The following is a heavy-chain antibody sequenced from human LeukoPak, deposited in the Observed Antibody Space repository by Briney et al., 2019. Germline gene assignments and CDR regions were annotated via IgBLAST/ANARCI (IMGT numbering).Heavy chain of an antibody. D-gene: IGHD3-22*01. CDR2: INRGATHI. V-gene: IGHV3-21*01. Sequence: GGSLTLSCAASQFTFSSYSMNWVRQAPGKGLEWVSSINRGATHIYYADSLRGRFITSRDDAKNPLYLQMNSLRAEDTAVYYCVRLRRNSDSSGYYYYYDYWGQGTLVTVSS. CDR3: VRLRRNSDSSGYYYYYDY. J-gene: IGHJ4*02. CDR1: QFTFSSYS.